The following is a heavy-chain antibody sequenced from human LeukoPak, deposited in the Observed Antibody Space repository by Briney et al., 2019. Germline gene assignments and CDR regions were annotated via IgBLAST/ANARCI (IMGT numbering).Heavy chain of an antibody. D-gene: IGHD4-17*01. CDR1: GLTGSHNY. Sequence: GGSLRLSCAASGLTGSHNYVSWVRQAPGKGLEWVSAVHTSGDTCYADSVKGRFTISRDTSKNTLYLKINSLRVEDTAVYYCIVFGDSNHWGQGTLVTVSS. J-gene: IGHJ5*02. CDR2: VHTSGDT. CDR3: IVFGDSNH. V-gene: IGHV3-53*01.